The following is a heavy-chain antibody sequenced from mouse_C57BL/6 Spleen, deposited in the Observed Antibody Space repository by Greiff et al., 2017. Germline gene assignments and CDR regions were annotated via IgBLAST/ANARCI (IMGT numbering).Heavy chain of an antibody. CDR3: ARCDVYYYLDD. D-gene: IGHD2-3*01. CDR2: IYPGGGYT. J-gene: IGHJ2*01. V-gene: IGHV1-63*01. Sequence: QVHVKQSGAELVRPGTSVKMSCKASGYTFTNYWIGWAKQRPGHGLEWIGDIYPGGGYTNYNEKFKGKATLTADKSSSTAYMQFSSLTSEDSAIYYCARCDVYYYLDDWGQGTTLTVSS. CDR1: GYTFTNYW.